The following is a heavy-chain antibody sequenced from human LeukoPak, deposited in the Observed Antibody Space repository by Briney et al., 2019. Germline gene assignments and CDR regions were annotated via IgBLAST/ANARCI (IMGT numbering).Heavy chain of an antibody. J-gene: IGHJ3*02. D-gene: IGHD3-16*02. CDR1: GYTFTSYG. CDR3: ARVKRLRLGELSSPYNWNDVYAFDI. CDR2: NSAYNGNT. V-gene: IGHV1-18*01. Sequence: GASVKVSCKASGYTFTSYGISWVRQAPGQGLEGRGWNSAYNGNTNYAQKLQGRVTMTGNTSISTAYMELSSLRSEDTAVYYCARVKRLRLGELSSPYNWNDVYAFDIWGQGTMVTVSS.